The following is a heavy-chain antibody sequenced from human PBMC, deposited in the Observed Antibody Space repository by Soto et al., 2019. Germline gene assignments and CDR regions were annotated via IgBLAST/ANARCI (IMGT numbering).Heavy chain of an antibody. CDR2: IYYNGGT. D-gene: IGHD5-18*01. V-gene: IGHV4-59*02. CDR3: TRDHPHSYGVYYFDY. CDR1: GVSVRRYD. J-gene: IGHJ4*02. Sequence: PSPTVSVTWTGSGVSVRRYDWNWIQQHPGKGPEWIGYIYYNGGTNYNPSLKSRVTISIDTSKNQVSLKVNSVTAADTAVYYCTRDHPHSYGVYYFDYWGQGTPVTVSS.